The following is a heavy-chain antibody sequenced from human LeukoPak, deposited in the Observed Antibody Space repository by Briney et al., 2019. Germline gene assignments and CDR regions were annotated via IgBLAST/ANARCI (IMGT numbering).Heavy chain of an antibody. V-gene: IGHV4-59*08. D-gene: IGHD2/OR15-2a*01. CDR1: GGSMSSYY. J-gene: IGHJ4*02. Sequence: SETLSLTCTVSGGSMSSYYWSWIRQPPGKGLEWIAYISDIGSINYNPSLKSRVTISLETSKNQFSLKLSSVTAADTAVYYCAGHHPRNTVDFWGQGTLVTVSS. CDR2: ISDIGSI. CDR3: AGHHPRNTVDF.